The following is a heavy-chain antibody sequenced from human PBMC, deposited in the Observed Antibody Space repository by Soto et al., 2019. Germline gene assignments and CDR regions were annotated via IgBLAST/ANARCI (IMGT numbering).Heavy chain of an antibody. Sequence: SETLSLTCTVSGGSISSYYWSWIRQPPGKGLEWIGYIYYSGSTNYNPSLKSRVTISVDTSKNQFSLKLSSVTAADTAVYYCARVWQDGYKHPPSYFDYWGQGTLVTVSS. J-gene: IGHJ4*02. D-gene: IGHD5-12*01. CDR3: ARVWQDGYKHPPSYFDY. CDR1: GGSISSYY. CDR2: IYYSGST. V-gene: IGHV4-59*01.